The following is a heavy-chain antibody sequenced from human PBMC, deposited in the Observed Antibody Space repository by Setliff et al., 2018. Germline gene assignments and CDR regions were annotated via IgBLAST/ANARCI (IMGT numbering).Heavy chain of an antibody. V-gene: IGHV4-61*09. Sequence: SETLSLTCTVSGGSISSGSYYWSWIRQPAGEGLEWIGHIYTSGSTNYNPSLKSRVTISVDTSKNQFSLKLSSVTAADTAVYYCAREQSNYDFWSGYYGSYYYYMDVWGKGTTVTVSS. D-gene: IGHD3-3*01. CDR2: IYTSGST. J-gene: IGHJ6*03. CDR3: AREQSNYDFWSGYYGSYYYYMDV. CDR1: GGSISSGSYY.